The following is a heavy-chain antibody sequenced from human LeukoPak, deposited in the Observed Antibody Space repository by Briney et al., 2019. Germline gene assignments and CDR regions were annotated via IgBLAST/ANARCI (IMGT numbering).Heavy chain of an antibody. Sequence: GGSLRLSCAASGFTFSSYGMNWVRQAPGKGLEWVAVISYDGSNKYYADSVKGRFTISRDNSKNMMYLQMNSLRAEDTAVYYCAKRMGPSIAATDLDYWGQGTLVTVSS. J-gene: IGHJ4*02. D-gene: IGHD6-13*01. V-gene: IGHV3-30*18. CDR2: ISYDGSNK. CDR1: GFTFSSYG. CDR3: AKRMGPSIAATDLDY.